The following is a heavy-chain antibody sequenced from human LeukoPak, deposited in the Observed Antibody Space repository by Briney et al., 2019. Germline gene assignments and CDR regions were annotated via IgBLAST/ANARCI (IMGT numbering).Heavy chain of an antibody. V-gene: IGHV4-39*07. J-gene: IGHJ6*02. CDR3: ARGGSYDFEYNYYGMDV. CDR2: IYYSGST. Sequence: TSETLSLTCTVSGGSISSSSYYWGWIRQPPGKGLEWIGSIYYSGSTYYNPSLKSRVTISVDTSKNQFSLKLSSVTAADTAVYYCARGGSYDFEYNYYGMDVWGQGTTVTVSS. CDR1: GGSISSSSYY. D-gene: IGHD1-26*01.